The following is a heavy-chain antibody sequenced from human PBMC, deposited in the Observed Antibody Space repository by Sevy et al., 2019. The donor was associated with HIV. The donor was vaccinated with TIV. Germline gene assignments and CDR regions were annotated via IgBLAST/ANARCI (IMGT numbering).Heavy chain of an antibody. CDR3: AKDLIFAVGEAFDI. CDR1: GFTFSSYA. CDR2: LSGSGGSP. J-gene: IGHJ3*02. V-gene: IGHV3-23*01. D-gene: IGHD3-3*01. Sequence: GGSLRLSCVASGFTFSSYAMNWVRRAPGKGLEWVSSLSGSGGSPYYAVSVKGRFTISRDNSKNMLYLQMNSLRAEDTAIYYCAKDLIFAVGEAFDIWGQGTMVTVSS.